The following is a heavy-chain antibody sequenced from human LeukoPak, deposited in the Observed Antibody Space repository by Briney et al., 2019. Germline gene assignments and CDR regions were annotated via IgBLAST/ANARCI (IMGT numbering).Heavy chain of an antibody. CDR2: ISGSGGST. CDR1: GFTFSSYG. J-gene: IGHJ3*01. Sequence: GRSLRLSCAASGFTFSSYGMHWVRQAPGKGLEWVSAISGSGGSTYYADSVKGRFTISRDNSKNTLYLQMNSLRAEDTAVYYCAKASTSYSSRVWGQGTMVTVSS. V-gene: IGHV3-23*01. CDR3: AKASTSYSSRV. D-gene: IGHD6-13*01.